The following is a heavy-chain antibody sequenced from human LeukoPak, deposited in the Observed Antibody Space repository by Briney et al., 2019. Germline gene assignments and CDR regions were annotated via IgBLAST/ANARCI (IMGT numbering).Heavy chain of an antibody. D-gene: IGHD3-10*01. CDR1: AFTFSDYY. CDR3: ARPVMVRGVIISYYFDY. J-gene: IGHJ4*02. V-gene: IGHV3-11*01. Sequence: GGSMRLSSAASAFTFSDYYMSWNRQAPGKGLEWVSYISSSGSTIYYADSVKGRFTISRDNAKNSLYLQMNSLRAEDTAVYYCARPVMVRGVIISYYFDYWGQGTLVTVSS. CDR2: ISSSGSTI.